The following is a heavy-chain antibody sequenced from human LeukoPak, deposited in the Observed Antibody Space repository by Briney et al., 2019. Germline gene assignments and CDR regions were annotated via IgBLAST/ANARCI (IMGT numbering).Heavy chain of an antibody. J-gene: IGHJ3*02. CDR2: INHSGST. V-gene: IGHV4-34*01. CDR1: GGSFSGYY. D-gene: IGHD1-7*01. CDR3: ARDSRRELLHAFDI. Sequence: SETLSLTCAVFGGSFSGYYWSWIRQPPGKGLEWIGEINHSGSTNYNPSLKSRVTISIDTSKNQFSLKLSSVTAADTAVYYCARDSRRELLHAFDIWGQGTMVTVSS.